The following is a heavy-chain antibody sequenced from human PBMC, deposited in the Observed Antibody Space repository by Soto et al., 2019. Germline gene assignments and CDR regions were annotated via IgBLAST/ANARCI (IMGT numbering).Heavy chain of an antibody. CDR1: GFTFSRYA. Sequence: VGSLRLSCAASGFTFSRYAMHWVRQAPGKGLQWVAVISYDGSNKYYADSVKGRFTISRDNSKNTLYLQMNSLRAEDTAVYYCARDGRIQLWPLHYYSYYSMDVWGQGTTVTVSS. V-gene: IGHV3-30-3*01. CDR3: ARDGRIQLWPLHYYSYYSMDV. CDR2: ISYDGSNK. D-gene: IGHD5-18*01. J-gene: IGHJ6*02.